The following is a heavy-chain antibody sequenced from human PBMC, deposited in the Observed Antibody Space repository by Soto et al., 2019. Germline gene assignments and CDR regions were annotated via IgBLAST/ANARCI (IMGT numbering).Heavy chain of an antibody. Sequence: EVHLVESGGGLVQTGGSLRLSCAIFESTVSRDWMNWVRQAPGKGLEWVAHINQDGSEKYYVDSVKGRFTISRDNAKKSLYLQMTSLCPAGTAMYYCAGGVGDAFWGQGTLVTVSS. J-gene: IGHJ4*02. V-gene: IGHV3-7*04. CDR2: INQDGSEK. CDR1: ESTVSRDW. D-gene: IGHD1-26*01. CDR3: AGGVGDAF.